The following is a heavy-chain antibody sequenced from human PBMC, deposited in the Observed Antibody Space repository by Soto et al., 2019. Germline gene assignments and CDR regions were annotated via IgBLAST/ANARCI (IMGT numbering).Heavy chain of an antibody. CDR1: GGTFSSYA. V-gene: IGHV1-69*13. D-gene: IGHD2-2*01. CDR3: ASTIRRDIVVVPAAIQSPFDP. J-gene: IGHJ5*02. CDR2: IVPIFGTA. Sequence: SVKVSCKASGGTFSSYAISWVRQAPGQGLEWMGGIVPIFGTANYAQKFQGRVTITADESTSTAYMELSSLRSEDTAVYYCASTIRRDIVVVPAAIQSPFDPWGQGTLVTVSS.